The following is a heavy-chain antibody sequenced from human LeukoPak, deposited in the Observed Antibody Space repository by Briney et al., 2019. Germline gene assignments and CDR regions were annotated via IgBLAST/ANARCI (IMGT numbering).Heavy chain of an antibody. V-gene: IGHV4-59*08. CDR2: IYYSGST. CDR3: ARHPELYFFDY. D-gene: IGHD3-10*01. J-gene: IGHJ4*02. Sequence: SETLSLTCTVSGGSISSYYWSWIRQPPGKGLEWIGYIYYSGSTNYDPSLKSRVTISVDTSKNQVSLTLSSVSAADTAVYYCARHPELYFFDYWGQGTPVTVSS. CDR1: GGSISSYY.